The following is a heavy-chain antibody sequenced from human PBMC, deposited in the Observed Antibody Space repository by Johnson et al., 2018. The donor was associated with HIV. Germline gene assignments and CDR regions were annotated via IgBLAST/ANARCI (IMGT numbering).Heavy chain of an antibody. CDR1: GFIFSNAW. CDR2: IKRKTDGGAT. V-gene: IGHV3-15*01. J-gene: IGHJ3*02. CDR3: FTEPPPYANSVRLHYVFDI. Sequence: VLLVESGGGLVKPGGSLRLSCEASGFIFSNAWMSWVRQAPGTGLEWVGRIKRKTDGGATDYAAPVKGRFTISRDDSKNTLYLQMNSLKIEDTAVYYCFTEPPPYANSVRLHYVFDIWGQGTIVTVAS. D-gene: IGHD2-21*01.